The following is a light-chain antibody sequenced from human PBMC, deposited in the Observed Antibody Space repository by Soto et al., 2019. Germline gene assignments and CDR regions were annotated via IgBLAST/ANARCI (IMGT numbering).Light chain of an antibody. CDR2: SNN. CDR1: SSNIGSNT. Sequence: QSVLTQPPSASGTPGQRVTISCSGSSSNIGSNTVNWYQQLPGTAPKLLIYSNNQRPSGVPDRFSGSKSGTSASLAISGFQSEDEADYYCAAWDDSLNGPLYVFGTGTKVTVL. V-gene: IGLV1-44*01. CDR3: AAWDDSLNGPLYV. J-gene: IGLJ1*01.